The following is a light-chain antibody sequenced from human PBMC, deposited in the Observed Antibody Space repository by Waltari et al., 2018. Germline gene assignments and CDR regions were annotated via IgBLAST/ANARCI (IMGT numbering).Light chain of an antibody. J-gene: IGLJ2*01. V-gene: IGLV2-8*01. CDR3: SSYAGSNNLV. Sequence: QSALTQPPSASESPGQSVTLSCTGTSSDVGGYNYVSWYQHPPGKAPKLMIYKVSKRPSGVPDRFSGSKSGNTASLTVSGLQAEDEADYYCSSYAGSNNLVFGGGTKLTVL. CDR2: KVS. CDR1: SSDVGGYNY.